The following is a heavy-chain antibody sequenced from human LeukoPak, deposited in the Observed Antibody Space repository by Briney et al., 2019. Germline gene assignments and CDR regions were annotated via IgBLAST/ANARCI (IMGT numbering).Heavy chain of an antibody. D-gene: IGHD3-10*01. CDR2: INPNSGGT. CDR3: ARAWVYYGSGSYYND. Sequence: ASVKVSCKASGDTFTGYYMHWERQAPGQGLEWMGRINPNSGGTNYAQKFQCRVTMTRDKSISTAYMELSRLRPDDTAVYYCARAWVYYGSGSYYNDWGQGTLVTVSS. V-gene: IGHV1-2*06. J-gene: IGHJ4*02. CDR1: GDTFTGYY.